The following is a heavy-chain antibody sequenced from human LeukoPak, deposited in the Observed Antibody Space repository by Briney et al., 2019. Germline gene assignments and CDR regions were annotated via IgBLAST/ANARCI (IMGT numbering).Heavy chain of an antibody. J-gene: IGHJ3*02. V-gene: IGHV4-30-4*08. CDR3: ARALGNSAFDI. CDR1: GGSISSGHYY. Sequence: SETLSLTCTVSGGSISSGHYYWTWIRQRPGRGLEWIGYIFYSGSTYYNPSLKSRITISVDTSKNQFSLKLSSVTAADTAVYYCARALGNSAFDIWGQGTMVTVSS. CDR2: IFYSGST. D-gene: IGHD3-16*01.